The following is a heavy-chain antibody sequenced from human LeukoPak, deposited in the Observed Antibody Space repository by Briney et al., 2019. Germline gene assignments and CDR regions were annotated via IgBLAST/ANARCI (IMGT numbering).Heavy chain of an antibody. D-gene: IGHD3-16*01. CDR1: GFTFSNYA. J-gene: IGHJ4*02. V-gene: IGHV3-30*04. Sequence: PGGSLRLSCAASGFTFSNYAVHWVRQAPGKGLEWVAGIAYDGSHKDYADSVKGRFTISRDNSKNTVDLQMNSLRAEDTAVYSCARSFALWGYRDDFWGQGTLVTVSS. CDR3: ARSFALWGYRDDF. CDR2: IAYDGSHK.